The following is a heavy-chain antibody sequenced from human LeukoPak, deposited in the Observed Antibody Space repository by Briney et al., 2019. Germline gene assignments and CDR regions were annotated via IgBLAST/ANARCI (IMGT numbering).Heavy chain of an antibody. D-gene: IGHD3-16*01. CDR2: IRYDGSNK. CDR1: GFTFSSYG. Sequence: GGSLRLSCAASGFTFSSYGMHWVRQAPGKGLEWVAFIRYDGSNKYYADSVKGRFTISRDNSKNTLYLQMNSLRAEDTAVYYCAKVYTCEFVCYYYYMDVWGKGTTVTVSS. CDR3: AKVYTCEFVCYYYYMDV. V-gene: IGHV3-30*02. J-gene: IGHJ6*03.